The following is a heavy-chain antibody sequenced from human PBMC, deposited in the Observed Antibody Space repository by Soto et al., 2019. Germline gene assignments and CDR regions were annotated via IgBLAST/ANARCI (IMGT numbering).Heavy chain of an antibody. D-gene: IGHD3-3*01. Sequence: SVKVSCKASGGTFSSYAISWVRQAPGQGLEWMGGIIPIFGTANYAQKFQGRVTITADESTSTAYMELSSLRSEDTAVYYCARAGRYDFWSGYYHSRYDYWGQGTLVTVSS. V-gene: IGHV1-69*13. CDR2: IIPIFGTA. CDR1: GGTFSSYA. J-gene: IGHJ4*02. CDR3: ARAGRYDFWSGYYHSRYDY.